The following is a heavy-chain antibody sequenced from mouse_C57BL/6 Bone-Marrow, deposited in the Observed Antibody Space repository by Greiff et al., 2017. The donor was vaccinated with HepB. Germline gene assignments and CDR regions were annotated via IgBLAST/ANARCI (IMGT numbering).Heavy chain of an antibody. D-gene: IGHD1-1*01. CDR2: IYPRSGNT. CDR3: ARSEESYYYGRSP. V-gene: IGHV1-81*01. J-gene: IGHJ2*01. CDR1: GYTLTSYG. Sequence: VQLQQSGAELARPGASVKLSCKASGYTLTSYGISWVKQSTGQGLEWIGEIYPRSGNTYYNEKFKGKATLTADKSSSTAYMELRSLTSEDSAVYFCARSEESYYYGRSPWGQGTTLTVSS.